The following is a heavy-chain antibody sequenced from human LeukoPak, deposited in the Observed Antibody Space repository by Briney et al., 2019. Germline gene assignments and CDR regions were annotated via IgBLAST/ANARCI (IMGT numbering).Heavy chain of an antibody. V-gene: IGHV3-33*01. Sequence: PGRSLRLSCAASGFTFSSYGMHWVRQARGKGLVWVAVIWYDGSNKYYADSVKGRFTISRDNSKNTLYLQMNSLRAEDTAVCYCARAYQLPSAFDPWGQGTLVTVSS. CDR2: IWYDGSNK. CDR3: ARAYQLPSAFDP. CDR1: GFTFSSYG. J-gene: IGHJ5*02. D-gene: IGHD2-2*01.